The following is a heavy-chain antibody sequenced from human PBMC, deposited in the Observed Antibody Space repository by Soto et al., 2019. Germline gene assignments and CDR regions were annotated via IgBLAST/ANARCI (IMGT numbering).Heavy chain of an antibody. Sequence: QAGGSLRLSCAASGFTFSSYAMSWVRQAPGKGLEWVSAISGSGGSTYYADSVKGRFTISRDNSKNTLYLQMNSLRAEDTAVYYCAKTTATETGSSSWSVLNYYYYYYMDVWGKGTTVTVSS. CDR3: AKTTATETGSSSWSVLNYYYYYYMDV. CDR1: GFTFSSYA. J-gene: IGHJ6*03. CDR2: ISGSGGST. D-gene: IGHD6-13*01. V-gene: IGHV3-23*01.